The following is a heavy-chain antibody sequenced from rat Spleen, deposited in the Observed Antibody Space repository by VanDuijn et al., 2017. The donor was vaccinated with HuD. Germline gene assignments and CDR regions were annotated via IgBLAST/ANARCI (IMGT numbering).Heavy chain of an antibody. D-gene: IGHD4-3*01. CDR2: ISPSGVT. CDR3: VRQDTSGYSNWFAY. CDR1: GFTFSSFP. V-gene: IGHV5-46*01. Sequence: EVQLVESGGGLVQPGRSMKLSCAASGFTFSSFPMAWVRQAPTKGLEWVASISPSGVTYYRYSVKGRFTVSRENAKSTLYFLIDSLRSEDTATYYCVRQDTSGYSNWFAYWGQGTLVTVSS. J-gene: IGHJ3*01.